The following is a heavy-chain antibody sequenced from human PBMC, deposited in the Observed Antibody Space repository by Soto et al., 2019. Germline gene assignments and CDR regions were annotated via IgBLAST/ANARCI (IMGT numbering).Heavy chain of an antibody. CDR3: NRGSEYDFWSGYL. CDR2: IVPMFGTS. Sequence: QERLVQSGAEVRKPGSSVKVSCKVTGGTSTRYAINWVRQAPGQGLEGMGGIVPMFGTSKYAQKFQGRFTITADTSTNIAYMELRSLRSEDTAVYYCNRGSEYDFWSGYLWGQGTLVSVSS. V-gene: IGHV1-69*06. J-gene: IGHJ4*02. CDR1: GGTSTRYA. D-gene: IGHD3-3*01.